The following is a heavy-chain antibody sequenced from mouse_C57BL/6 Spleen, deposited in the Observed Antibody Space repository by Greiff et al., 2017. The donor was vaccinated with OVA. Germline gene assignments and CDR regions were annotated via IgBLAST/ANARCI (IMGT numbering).Heavy chain of an antibody. CDR3: ARAWDELFDY. CDR2: INPNNGGT. CDR1: GYTFTDYY. V-gene: IGHV1-26*01. Sequence: EVQLQQSGPELVKPGASVKISCKASGYTFTDYYMNWVKQSHGKSLEWIGDINPNNGGTSYNQKFKGKATLTVDKSSSTAYMELRSLTSEDSAVYYCARAWDELFDYWGQGTTLTVSS. J-gene: IGHJ2*01. D-gene: IGHD4-1*01.